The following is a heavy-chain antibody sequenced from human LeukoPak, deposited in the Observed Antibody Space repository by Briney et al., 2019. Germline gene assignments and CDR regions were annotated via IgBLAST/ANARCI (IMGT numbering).Heavy chain of an antibody. V-gene: IGHV5-51*01. J-gene: IGHJ1*01. Sequence: GESLNISCKGSGYSFTSYWFGWVRQLPGKGLEWMGIIYPGDSDTRYSPSFQGQVTISADKSISTAYLQWSSLKASDTAMYYCARSERDPFRENSPFSEYFQHWGQGTLVTVSS. D-gene: IGHD1-1*01. CDR3: ARSERDPFRENSPFSEYFQH. CDR2: IYPGDSDT. CDR1: GYSFTSYW.